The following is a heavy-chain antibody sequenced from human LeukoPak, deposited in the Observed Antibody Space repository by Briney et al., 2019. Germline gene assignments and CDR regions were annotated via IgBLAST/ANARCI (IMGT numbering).Heavy chain of an antibody. CDR1: GFTVSSNY. Sequence: GGSLRLSCAASGFTVSSNYMSWVRQAPGKGLEWVSVIYSGGSTYYADSVKGRFTISRDNSKNTLHLQMNNLRAEDTAVYYCARGDLMTTVDYWGQGTLVTVSS. D-gene: IGHD4-17*01. CDR3: ARGDLMTTVDY. V-gene: IGHV3-66*02. CDR2: IYSGGST. J-gene: IGHJ4*02.